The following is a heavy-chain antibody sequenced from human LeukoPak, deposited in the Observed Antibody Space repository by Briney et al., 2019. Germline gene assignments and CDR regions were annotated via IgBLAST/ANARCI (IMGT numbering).Heavy chain of an antibody. D-gene: IGHD3-10*01. CDR2: INTSGST. Sequence: SETLSLTCTVSGGSISSYYYSWIRQPAGKGLEWIGRINTSGSTNYNPSLKSRVTISADKSKKPFSLRLTSVTAADTAVYYCAREGSGSYLGYYYYMEVWGTGTTVTVSS. CDR1: GGSISSYY. J-gene: IGHJ6*03. CDR3: AREGSGSYLGYYYYMEV. V-gene: IGHV4-4*07.